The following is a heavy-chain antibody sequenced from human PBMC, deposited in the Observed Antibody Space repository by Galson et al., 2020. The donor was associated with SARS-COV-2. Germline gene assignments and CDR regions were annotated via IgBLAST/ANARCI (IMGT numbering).Heavy chain of an antibody. J-gene: IGHJ6*02. V-gene: IGHV3-74*01. CDR1: GFTFRTYW. Sequence: GESLKISCAASGFTFRTYWMHWVRQVSGKGLEWVSRINSDGSSAIYADSVKGRFTISRDNAKDTLFLHMKSLRVEDTAVYYCAREGEDTWYDYVMDAWGQGTTVTVSS. CDR2: INSDGSSA. CDR3: AREGEDTWYDYVMDA. D-gene: IGHD3-16*01.